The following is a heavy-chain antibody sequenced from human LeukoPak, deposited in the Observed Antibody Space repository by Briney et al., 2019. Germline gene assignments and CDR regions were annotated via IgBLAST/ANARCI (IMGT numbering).Heavy chain of an antibody. D-gene: IGHD3-9*01. CDR2: TYYSGST. J-gene: IGHJ5*02. V-gene: IGHV4-39*01. CDR1: GGSISSSSYH. CDR3: ARKYYDVLTGSNWFDP. Sequence: PSETLSLTCTVSGGSISSSSYHWGWIRQPPGKGLEWIGSTYYSGSTYYNPSLKSRVTISVDTSKNQFSLKLSSVTAADTAVYYCARKYYDVLTGSNWFDPWGQGTLVTVSS.